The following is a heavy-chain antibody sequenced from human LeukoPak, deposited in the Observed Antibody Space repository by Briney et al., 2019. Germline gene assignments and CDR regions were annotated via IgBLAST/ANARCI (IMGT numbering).Heavy chain of an antibody. V-gene: IGHV4-4*02. CDR1: GGSISSSNW. Sequence: SETLSLTCAVSGGSISSSNWWSWVRQPPGKGLEWIGEINHSGSTNYNPSLKSRVTISVDTSKNQFSLKLSSVTAADTAVYYCARHPVLPRYMDVWGKGTTVTISS. J-gene: IGHJ6*03. D-gene: IGHD3-10*01. CDR3: ARHPVLPRYMDV. CDR2: INHSGST.